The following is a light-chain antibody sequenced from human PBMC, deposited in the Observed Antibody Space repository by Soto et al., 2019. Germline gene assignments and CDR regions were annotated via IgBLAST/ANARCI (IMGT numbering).Light chain of an antibody. Sequence: EIVMTQSAATLSVSPGERATLSCRASQSVSSNLAWYQQKPGQAPRLLIYGASIRATGIPARFSGSGSGTEFTLTISSLQSEDFAVYYCQQYNNWPLYTFGQGTKLEIK. CDR3: QQYNNWPLYT. V-gene: IGKV3D-15*01. J-gene: IGKJ2*01. CDR2: GAS. CDR1: QSVSSN.